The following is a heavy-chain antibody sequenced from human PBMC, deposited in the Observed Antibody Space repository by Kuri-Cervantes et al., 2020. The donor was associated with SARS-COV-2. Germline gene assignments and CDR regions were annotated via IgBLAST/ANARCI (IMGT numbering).Heavy chain of an antibody. D-gene: IGHD3-3*01. Sequence: GGSLRLSCAASGFTFSSYGMHWVRQAPGKGLEWVAVISYDGSNTYYAESVKGRFTISRDNSKNTLYLQMNSLKAEDTAVYYCAKDRFGVFGVEYYYGMDVWGQGTTVTVSS. J-gene: IGHJ6*02. CDR2: ISYDGSNT. CDR1: GFTFSSYG. CDR3: AKDRFGVFGVEYYYGMDV. V-gene: IGHV3-30*18.